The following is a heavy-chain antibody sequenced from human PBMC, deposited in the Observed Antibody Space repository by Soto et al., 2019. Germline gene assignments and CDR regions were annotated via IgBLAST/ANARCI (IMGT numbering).Heavy chain of an antibody. V-gene: IGHV1-69*13. CDR1: GGTFSSYA. CDR2: IIPIFGTA. J-gene: IGHJ3*02. D-gene: IGHD3-22*01. CDR3: ATPDHYYYDSYAFDI. Sequence: GASVKVSCKASGGTFSSYAISWVRQVPGQGLEWMGGIIPIFGTANYAQKFQGRVTITADESTSTAYMELSSLRSEDTAVYYCATPDHYYYDSYAFDIWGQGTMVTVSS.